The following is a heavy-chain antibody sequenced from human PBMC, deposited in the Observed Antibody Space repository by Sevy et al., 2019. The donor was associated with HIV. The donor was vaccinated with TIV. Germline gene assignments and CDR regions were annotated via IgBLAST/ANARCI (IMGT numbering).Heavy chain of an antibody. CDR2: ISSSSYI. CDR3: ARDRSGSYSTPFDY. CDR1: GFTFSSYS. J-gene: IGHJ4*02. V-gene: IGHV3-21*01. Sequence: GGSLRLSCAASGFTFSSYSMNWVRQAPGKGLEWVSSISSSSYIYYADSVKGRFTISRDNAKNSLYLQMNSLRAEDTAVYYCARDRSGSYSTPFDYWGQGTLVTVSS. D-gene: IGHD1-26*01.